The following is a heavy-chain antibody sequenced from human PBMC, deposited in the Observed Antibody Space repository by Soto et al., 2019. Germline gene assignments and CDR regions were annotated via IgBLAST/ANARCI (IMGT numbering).Heavy chain of an antibody. Sequence: GGSLRLSCAASGFTLSNAWMSWVRQAPGKGLEWVGRIKSKTDGGTTDYAAPVKGRFTISRDDSKNTLYLQMNSLKTEDTAVYYCTTPYCSSTSCYDEGYWGQGTLVTVSS. CDR2: IKSKTDGGTT. J-gene: IGHJ4*02. CDR3: TTPYCSSTSCYDEGY. CDR1: GFTLSNAW. V-gene: IGHV3-15*01. D-gene: IGHD2-2*01.